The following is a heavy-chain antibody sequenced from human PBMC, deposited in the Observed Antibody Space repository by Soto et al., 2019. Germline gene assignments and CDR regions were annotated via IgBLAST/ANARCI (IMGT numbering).Heavy chain of an antibody. V-gene: IGHV4-59*08. CDR2: IYYSGST. D-gene: IGHD3-9*01. CDR1: GGSISSYY. CDR3: ARHDFDWLLIDY. Sequence: PSETLSLTCTVSGGSISSYYWSWIRQPPGKGLEWIGYIYYSGSTNYNPSLKSRVTISVDTSKNQFSLKLSSVTAADTAVYYCARHDFDWLLIDYWGQGTLVTVS. J-gene: IGHJ4*02.